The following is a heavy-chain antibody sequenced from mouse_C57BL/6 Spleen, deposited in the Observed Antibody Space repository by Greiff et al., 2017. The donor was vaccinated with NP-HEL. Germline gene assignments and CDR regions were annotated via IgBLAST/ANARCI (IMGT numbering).Heavy chain of an antibody. V-gene: IGHV5-2*01. D-gene: IGHD2-4*01. Sequence: EVLLVESGGGLVQPGESLKLSCESTEYEFPSHDMSWVRKTPEKRLELVAAINSDGGSTYYPDTMERRFIISRDNTKKTLYLQMSSLRSEDTALYYSARECDYDGGYAMDYWGQGTSVTVSS. J-gene: IGHJ4*01. CDR2: INSDGGST. CDR3: ARECDYDGGYAMDY. CDR1: EYEFPSHD.